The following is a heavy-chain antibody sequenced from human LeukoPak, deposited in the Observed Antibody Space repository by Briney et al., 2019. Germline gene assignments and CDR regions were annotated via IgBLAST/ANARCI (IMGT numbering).Heavy chain of an antibody. J-gene: IGHJ6*03. CDR3: SRPVWSGYYTNYYYYKDL. V-gene: IGHV3-30*01. D-gene: IGHD3-3*01. CDR2: ISYDGSNK. CDR1: GFTFSSYA. Sequence: GGSLRLSCAASGFTFSSYAMHWVRQAPGKGLEWVAVISYDGSNKYYADSVKGRFTISRDNSKNTLYLQMNSMRAEDTAVYYCSRPVWSGYYTNYYYYKDLWGKGTTVNVSS.